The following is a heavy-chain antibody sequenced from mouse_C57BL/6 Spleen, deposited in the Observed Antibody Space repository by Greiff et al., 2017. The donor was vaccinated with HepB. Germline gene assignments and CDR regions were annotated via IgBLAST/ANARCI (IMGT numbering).Heavy chain of an antibody. J-gene: IGHJ3*01. D-gene: IGHD3-2*02. V-gene: IGHV1-55*01. CDR1: GYNFTSYW. Sequence: QVQLQQPGAELVKPGASVKMSCKASGYNFTSYWITWVKQRPGQGLEWIGDIYPGSGSTNYNEKFKSKATLTVDTSSSTAYMQLSSLTAEDSAVSYCEKQHRPYPFAYWGQGTLVTVSA. CDR2: IYPGSGST. CDR3: EKQHRPYPFAY.